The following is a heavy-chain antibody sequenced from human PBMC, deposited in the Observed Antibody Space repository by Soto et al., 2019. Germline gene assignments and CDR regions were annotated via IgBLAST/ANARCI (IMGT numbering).Heavy chain of an antibody. Sequence: QVQLQESGPGLVKPSQTLSLTCTVSGGSISSGGYYWSWIRQHPGKGLEWIGYIYYSGSTYYNPSLKRRVTISVDTSKNQFSLKLSSVTAADTAVYYCARRKSRIAAAGFDYWGQGTLVTVSS. D-gene: IGHD6-13*01. CDR1: GGSISSGGYY. CDR2: IYYSGST. CDR3: ARRKSRIAAAGFDY. J-gene: IGHJ4*02. V-gene: IGHV4-31*03.